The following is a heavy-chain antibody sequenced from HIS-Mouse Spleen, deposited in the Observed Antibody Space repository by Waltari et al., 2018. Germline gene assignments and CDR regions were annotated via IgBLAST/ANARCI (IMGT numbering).Heavy chain of an antibody. D-gene: IGHD3-10*01. CDR3: ARGRRYYGSGSYGSFDY. V-gene: IGHV4-39*07. J-gene: IGHJ4*02. Sequence: QLQLQESGPGLVKPSETLSLTCTVSGGSISSSSYYWGWIRQPPGKGLEWIGGIYYSGSTYVNPSLNSRVTISVDTSKNQFSLKLSSVTAADTAVYYCARGRRYYGSGSYGSFDYWGQGTLVTVSS. CDR1: GGSISSSSYY. CDR2: IYYSGST.